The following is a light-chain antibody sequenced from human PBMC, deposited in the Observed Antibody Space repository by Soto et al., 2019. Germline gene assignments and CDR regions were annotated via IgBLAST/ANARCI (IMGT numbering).Light chain of an antibody. CDR1: SSDVGRYNY. J-gene: IGLJ2*01. Sequence: QPVLTQPASVSGSPGQSITISCTGTSSDVGRYNYVSWYQQYPGRAPRLIIYEVIKRPAGVSNRFSGSKSGNTASLTISGLHAADEADYYCCSYTRSSTLLFGGGTKLTVL. CDR2: EVI. V-gene: IGLV2-14*01. CDR3: CSYTRSSTLL.